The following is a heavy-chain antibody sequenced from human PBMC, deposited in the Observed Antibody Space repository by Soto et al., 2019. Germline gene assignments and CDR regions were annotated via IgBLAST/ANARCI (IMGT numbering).Heavy chain of an antibody. Sequence: QVQLQESGPGLVKPSETLSLTCSVSNDSIRNNYWSWIRQSPGKGLEWIGCIYYSGSTHYNPSLESRVTMSVDTPKNQFSLRLTSVTAADTAVYDCARVALYHDYTYWYFDLWGRGTLVTVSS. D-gene: IGHD4-4*01. CDR3: ARVALYHDYTYWYFDL. CDR1: NDSIRNNY. CDR2: IYYSGST. V-gene: IGHV4-59*01. J-gene: IGHJ2*01.